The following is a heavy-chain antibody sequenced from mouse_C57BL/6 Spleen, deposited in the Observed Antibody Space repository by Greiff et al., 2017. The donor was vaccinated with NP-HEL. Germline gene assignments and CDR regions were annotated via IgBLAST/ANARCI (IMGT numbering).Heavy chain of an antibody. Sequence: QVQLQQSGPGLVQPSQSLSITCTVSGFSLTSYGVHWVRQSPGKGLEWLGVIWSGGSTDNNAAFISRLSISKDNSKSQVFFKMNSLQADDTAIYYCASQLETAQATGFAYWGQGTLVTVSA. J-gene: IGHJ3*01. CDR1: GFSLTSYG. CDR2: IWSGGST. CDR3: ASQLETAQATGFAY. V-gene: IGHV2-2*01. D-gene: IGHD3-2*02.